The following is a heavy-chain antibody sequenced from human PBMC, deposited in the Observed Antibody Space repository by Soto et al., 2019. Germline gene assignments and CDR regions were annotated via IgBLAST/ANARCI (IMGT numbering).Heavy chain of an antibody. Sequence: TENLALTCTVSGGSISSYYWSWIRQPAGKGLEWIGRIYTSGSTNYNPSLKSRVTMSVDTSKNQFSLKLSSVTAADTAVYYCARGIAAASPNTNYYSYGKDVWGQGTSVT. CDR3: ARGIAAASPNTNYYSYGKDV. V-gene: IGHV4-4*07. J-gene: IGHJ6*02. CDR1: GGSISSYY. D-gene: IGHD6-13*01. CDR2: IYTSGST.